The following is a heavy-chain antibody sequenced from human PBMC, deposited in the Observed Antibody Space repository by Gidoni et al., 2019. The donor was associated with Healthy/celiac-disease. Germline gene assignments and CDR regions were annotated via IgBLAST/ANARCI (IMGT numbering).Heavy chain of an antibody. CDR1: GGSFSGYY. D-gene: IGHD3-22*01. Sequence: QVQLQQWGAGLLKPSATLSLTCAVYGGSFSGYYWSWFRQPPGKGLEWIGEINHSGSTNYNPSLKSRVTISVDTSKNQFSLKLSSVTAADTAVYYCASVSYYYDSSADYWGQGTLVTVSS. J-gene: IGHJ4*02. CDR3: ASVSYYYDSSADY. CDR2: INHSGST. V-gene: IGHV4-34*01.